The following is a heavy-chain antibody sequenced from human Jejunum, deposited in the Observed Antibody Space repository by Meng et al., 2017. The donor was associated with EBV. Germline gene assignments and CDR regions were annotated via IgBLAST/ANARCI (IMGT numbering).Heavy chain of an antibody. CDR1: EFTLPNSH. D-gene: IGHD3-16*01. V-gene: IGHV3-15*01. CDR3: TDVGGDMI. CDR2: IKRTTDGGTT. J-gene: IGHJ4*02. Sequence: EVQLVGSGGGLVKPGESLRLSCAVSEFTLPNSHMTWVAQAPGKGLEWVGRIKRTTDGGTTDYAAPVKGRFTISRDDSKNTLYLQMNSLKTEDTVVYYCTDVGGDMIWGQGILVTVSS.